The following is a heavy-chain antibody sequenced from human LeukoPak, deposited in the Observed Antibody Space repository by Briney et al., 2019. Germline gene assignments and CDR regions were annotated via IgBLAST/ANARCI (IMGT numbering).Heavy chain of an antibody. CDR1: GFTLRGSA. Sequence: QPGGSLKLSCAASGFTLRGSAMHWVRQASGKVLEWVGRIRTEANSFATAYTASVEGRFTISRDDSQNTGYLQMNSLKTEDTAVYYCTRHGRGSLNVFDVWGQGTMVTVSS. J-gene: IGHJ3*01. CDR2: IRTEANSFAT. V-gene: IGHV3-73*01. D-gene: IGHD1-26*01. CDR3: TRHGRGSLNVFDV.